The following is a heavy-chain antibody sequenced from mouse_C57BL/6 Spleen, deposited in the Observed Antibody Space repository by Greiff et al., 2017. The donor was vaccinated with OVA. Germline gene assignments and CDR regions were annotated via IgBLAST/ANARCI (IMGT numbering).Heavy chain of an antibody. CDR1: GYTFTSYW. D-gene: IGHD4-1*02. CDR3: ARFSSTGYFDD. V-gene: IGHV1-50*01. CDR2: IDPSDSYT. Sequence: QVQLQQPGAELVKPGASVKLSCKASGYTFTSYWMQWVKQRPGQGLEWIGEIDPSDSYTNYNQKFKGKATLTVDTSSSTAYMQLSSLTSEDSAVYYCARFSSTGYFDDWGKGTTLTVSS. J-gene: IGHJ2*01.